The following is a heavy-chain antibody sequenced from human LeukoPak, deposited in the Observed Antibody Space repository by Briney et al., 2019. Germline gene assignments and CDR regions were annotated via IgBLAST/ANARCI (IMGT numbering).Heavy chain of an antibody. V-gene: IGHV4-39*01. CDR3: ASFPAIAVAGLIDY. CDR2: IYYSGST. CDR1: GGSISSSSYY. Sequence: SETLSLTCTVSGGSISSSSYYWGWIRQPPGKGLEWIGSIYYSGSTYYSPSLKSRVTISVDTSKNQFSLKLSSVTAADTAVYYCASFPAIAVAGLIDYWGQGTLVTVSS. J-gene: IGHJ4*02. D-gene: IGHD6-19*01.